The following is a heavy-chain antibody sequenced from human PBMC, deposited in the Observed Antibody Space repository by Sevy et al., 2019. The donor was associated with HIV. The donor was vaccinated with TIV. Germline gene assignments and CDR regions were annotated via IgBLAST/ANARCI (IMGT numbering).Heavy chain of an antibody. CDR1: GGSTRSYY. Sequence: SETLSLNCSVSGGSTRSYYWSWIRQPPGTGLEWIGYSYYSGSATYNPSLESRVTISVDTSKNQFSLKLTSVTAADTAVYYCARQGSYYFYGMDVWGQGTTVTVSS. CDR2: SYYSGSA. J-gene: IGHJ6*02. V-gene: IGHV4-59*08. D-gene: IGHD2-15*01. CDR3: ARQGSYYFYGMDV.